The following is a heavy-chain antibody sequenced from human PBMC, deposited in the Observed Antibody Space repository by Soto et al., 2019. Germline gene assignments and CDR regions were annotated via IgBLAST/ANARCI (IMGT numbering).Heavy chain of an antibody. CDR3: GRRYSGYPIDY. J-gene: IGHJ4*02. CDR1: CGSCVGYY. Sequence: PLELMCDPYAVDCGSCVGYYWRWILQPPGKGLEWIGEINHSGSTNYNPSLKSRVTISVDTSKNQFSLKLSSVTAAYTAVYYCGRRYSGYPIDYWGQGTLVSRSS. V-gene: IGHV4-34*01. D-gene: IGHD5-12*01. CDR2: INHSGST.